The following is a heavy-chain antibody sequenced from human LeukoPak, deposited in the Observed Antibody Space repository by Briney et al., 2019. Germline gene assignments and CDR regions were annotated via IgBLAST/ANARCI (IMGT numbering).Heavy chain of an antibody. CDR2: IFYSGTT. CDR1: GGSISSSSNY. J-gene: IGHJ2*01. Sequence: PSETLSLTCTVSGGSISSSSNYWGWIRQPPGKGLEWIGSIFYSGTTYYNPSLKSRVTISVDTSKSQFSLKLSSVTAADTAVYYCARDREWELPSYWHFDLWGRGTLVTVSS. D-gene: IGHD1-26*01. V-gene: IGHV4-39*07. CDR3: ARDREWELPSYWHFDL.